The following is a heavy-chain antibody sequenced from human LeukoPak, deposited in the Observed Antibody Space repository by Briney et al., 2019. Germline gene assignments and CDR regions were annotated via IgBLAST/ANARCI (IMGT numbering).Heavy chain of an antibody. D-gene: IGHD3-16*01. J-gene: IGHJ4*02. CDR1: GGSISSGDYY. CDR3: AASSGVTLGRF. CDR2: IYYTGTT. Sequence: SETLSLTCTVSGGSISSGDYYWSWIRQPPGKGLEWIGYIYYTGTTSYNPSLKSRVTMSVDTSMNQVSLKLASLTAADTAVYYCAASSGVTLGRFWGQGTLVTVSS. V-gene: IGHV4-30-4*01.